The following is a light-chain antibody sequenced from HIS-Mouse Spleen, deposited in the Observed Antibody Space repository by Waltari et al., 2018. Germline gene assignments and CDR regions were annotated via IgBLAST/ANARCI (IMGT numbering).Light chain of an antibody. V-gene: IGLV2-8*01. Sequence: QSALTQPPSASGSPGQSVPISCTGTSRDGGGYTYVSWYPQHPGKAPQLMIYEVSKRPSGVPDRFSGSKSGNTASLTVSGLQAEDEADYYCSSYAGSNTHVVFGGGTKLTVL. CDR2: EVS. J-gene: IGLJ2*01. CDR3: SSYAGSNTHVV. CDR1: SRDGGGYTY.